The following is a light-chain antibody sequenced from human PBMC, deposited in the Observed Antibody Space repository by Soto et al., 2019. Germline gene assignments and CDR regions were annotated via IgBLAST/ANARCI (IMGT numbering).Light chain of an antibody. CDR1: ESVSRY. J-gene: IGKJ4*01. V-gene: IGKV3-11*01. CDR2: DAS. Sequence: EIVLTQSPATLSLSPGNRATLSCRASESVSRYLAWYQQKPGQAPRRLIYDASNRATGIPARFSGSGSWTDFTPTHTRLEPEDFAVYYCQQRSNWPSTVGRGTKVEIK. CDR3: QQRSNWPST.